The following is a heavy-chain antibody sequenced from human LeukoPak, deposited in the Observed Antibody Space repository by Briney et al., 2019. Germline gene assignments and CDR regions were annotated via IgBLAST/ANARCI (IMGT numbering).Heavy chain of an antibody. D-gene: IGHD6-13*01. V-gene: IGHV3-7*01. CDR2: IRQDGSEK. Sequence: GGSLRLSCEVSGFMFTDYWMNWVRQAPGKGPEWVASIRQDGSEKTYVDSVKGRFTISRDNTKNSLSLQLNGLRAEDTAVYYCARDGTAAGLYFDLWGQGTLVTVSS. J-gene: IGHJ4*01. CDR3: ARDGTAAGLYFDL. CDR1: GFMFTDYW.